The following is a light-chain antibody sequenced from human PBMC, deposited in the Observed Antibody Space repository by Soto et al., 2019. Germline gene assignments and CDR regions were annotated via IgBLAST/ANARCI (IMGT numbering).Light chain of an antibody. CDR3: QQYNNWPLTWT. V-gene: IGKV3-15*01. J-gene: IGKJ1*01. CDR2: GAS. Sequence: EIVMTQSPATLSVSPGERATLSCRARQSVSSNLAWYQQKPGQAPRLLLYGASTRATGIPARFSGSGSGTEFTLTISSLQSEDFAVYYCQQYNNWPLTWTFGQGTKVEIK. CDR1: QSVSSN.